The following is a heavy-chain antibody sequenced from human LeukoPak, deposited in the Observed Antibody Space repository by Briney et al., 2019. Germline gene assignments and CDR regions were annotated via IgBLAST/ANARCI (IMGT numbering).Heavy chain of an antibody. CDR1: GGSISSGSYY. J-gene: IGHJ4*02. V-gene: IGHV4-61*02. D-gene: IGHD3-9*01. Sequence: PSETLSLTCTVSGGSISSGSYYWSWIRQPAGKGLEWIGRIYTSGSTNYNPSLKSRVTISVDTSKNQFSLKLSSVTAADTAVYYRARGEYFDWLLNYWGQGTLVTVSS. CDR2: IYTSGST. CDR3: ARGEYFDWLLNY.